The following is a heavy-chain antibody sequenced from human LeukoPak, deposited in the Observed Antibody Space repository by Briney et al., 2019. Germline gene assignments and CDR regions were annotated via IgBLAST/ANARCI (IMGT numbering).Heavy chain of an antibody. CDR1: GGPISGYY. D-gene: IGHD5-18*01. V-gene: IGHV4-4*07. CDR3: AREGVDTPMVDY. Sequence: PSETLSLTCTVSGGPISGYYWTWIRQPAGKGLEWIGRIYSSGSIKYNPSLESRVTMSVDTSKNQFSLKLSSVTAADTAVYYCAREGVDTPMVDYWGQGTLVTVSS. CDR2: IYSSGSI. J-gene: IGHJ4*02.